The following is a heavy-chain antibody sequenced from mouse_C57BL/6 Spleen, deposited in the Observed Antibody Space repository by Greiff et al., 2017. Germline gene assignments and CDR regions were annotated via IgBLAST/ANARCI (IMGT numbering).Heavy chain of an antibody. J-gene: IGHJ2*01. CDR1: GYTFTSYW. D-gene: IGHD1-1*01. CDR2: IDPNSGGT. V-gene: IGHV1-72*01. Sequence: QVQLQQPGAELVKPGASVKLSCKASGYTFTSYWMHWVKQRPGRGLEWIGRIDPNSGGTKYNEKFKSKATLTVDKPSSTAYMQLSSLTSEDSAVYYCARSSFITTVVDAPYFDYWGQGTTLTVSS. CDR3: ARSSFITTVVDAPYFDY.